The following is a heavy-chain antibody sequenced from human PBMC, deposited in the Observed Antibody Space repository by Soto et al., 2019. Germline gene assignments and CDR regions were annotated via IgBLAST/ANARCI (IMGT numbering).Heavy chain of an antibody. Sequence: ASVKVSCKASGYTFTSYGISWVRQAPGQGLEWMGWISAYNGNTNYAQKLQGRVTMTTDTSTSTAYMELRSLRSDDTAVYYCARGGVVVAXKSGGLRSHITPNTIDYWGQGTLVTVSS. CDR1: GYTFTSYG. D-gene: IGHD2-15*01. J-gene: IGHJ4*02. V-gene: IGHV1-18*01. CDR3: ARGGVVVAXKSGGLRSHITPNTIDY. CDR2: ISAYNGNT.